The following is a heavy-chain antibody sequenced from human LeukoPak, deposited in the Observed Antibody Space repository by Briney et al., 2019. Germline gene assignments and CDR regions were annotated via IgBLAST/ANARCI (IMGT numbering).Heavy chain of an antibody. CDR1: GXSISSYY. Sequence: KASETLSLTCTVSGXSISSYYGSWIRQPPGKGLEWIGNINYSGSTNHNPSLQSRVTISIDTSKNQVSLRLSAVTAADTAVYYCARDAWGGNPGAFEIWGQGTMVTVPS. V-gene: IGHV4-59*01. CDR3: ARDAWGGNPGAFEI. J-gene: IGHJ3*02. D-gene: IGHD4-23*01. CDR2: INYSGST.